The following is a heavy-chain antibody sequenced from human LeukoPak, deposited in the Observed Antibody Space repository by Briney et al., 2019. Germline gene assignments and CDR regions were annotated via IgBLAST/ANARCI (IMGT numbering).Heavy chain of an antibody. J-gene: IGHJ4*02. CDR3: ARAEIKIVGATFDY. D-gene: IGHD1-26*01. CDR1: GFTFSSYA. V-gene: IGHV3-23*01. CDR2: ISGSGGST. Sequence: GGSLRLSCAASGFTFSSYAMSWVRQAPGKGLEWVSAISGSGGSTYYADSVKGRFTISRDNSKNTLYLQMNSLRAEDTAVYYCARAEIKIVGATFDYWGQGTLVTVSS.